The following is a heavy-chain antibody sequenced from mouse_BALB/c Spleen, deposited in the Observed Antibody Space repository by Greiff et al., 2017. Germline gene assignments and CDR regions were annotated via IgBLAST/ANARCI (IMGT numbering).Heavy chain of an antibody. D-gene: IGHD2-3*01. V-gene: IGHV2-9*02. Sequence: VKLVESGPGLVAPSQSLSITCTVSGFSLTSYGVHWVRQPPGKGLEWLGVIWAGGSTNYNSALMSRLSISKDNSKSQVFLKMNSLQTDDTAMYYCARRAPDGYYAMDYWGQGTSVTVSS. CDR3: ARRAPDGYYAMDY. J-gene: IGHJ4*01. CDR1: GFSLTSYG. CDR2: IWAGGST.